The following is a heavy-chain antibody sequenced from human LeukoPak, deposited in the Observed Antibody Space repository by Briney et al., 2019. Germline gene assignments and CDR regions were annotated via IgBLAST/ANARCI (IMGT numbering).Heavy chain of an antibody. CDR2: ISGSGGST. Sequence: GGSLRLSCAASGFIFSHYTMTWVRQAPGKGLEWVSAISGSGGSTYYADSVKGRFTISRDNSKNTLYLQMNSLRAEDTAVYYCARGLSGYYLDYWGQGTLVTVSS. D-gene: IGHD3-22*01. CDR3: ARGLSGYYLDY. V-gene: IGHV3-23*01. CDR1: GFIFSHYT. J-gene: IGHJ4*02.